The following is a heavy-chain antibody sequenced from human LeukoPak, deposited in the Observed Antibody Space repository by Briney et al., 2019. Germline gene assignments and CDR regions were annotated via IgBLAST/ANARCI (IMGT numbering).Heavy chain of an antibody. Sequence: ASVKVSCKASGYTFTSYYMHWVRQAPGQGLEWMGIINPSGGSTSYAQKFQGRVTMTRDTSTSTVYMELSSLRSEDTAVHYCARGHPITMIVVVDFDYWGQGTLVTVSS. CDR3: ARGHPITMIVVVDFDY. D-gene: IGHD3-22*01. V-gene: IGHV1-46*01. CDR1: GYTFTSYY. J-gene: IGHJ4*02. CDR2: INPSGGST.